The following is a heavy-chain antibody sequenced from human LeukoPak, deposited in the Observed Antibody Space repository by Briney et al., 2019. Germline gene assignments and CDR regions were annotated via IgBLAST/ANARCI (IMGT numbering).Heavy chain of an antibody. CDR2: IRSKANSYAT. Sequence: GGSLRLSCAASGFTFSGSAMHWVRQASGKGLEWVGRIRSKANSYATAYAASVKGRFTISRDDSKNTAYLQMNSLKTEDTAVYYCTSPGVYYYGSGTRSDGMDVWGQGTTVTVSS. D-gene: IGHD3-10*01. V-gene: IGHV3-73*01. CDR1: GFTFSGSA. CDR3: TSPGVYYYGSGTRSDGMDV. J-gene: IGHJ6*02.